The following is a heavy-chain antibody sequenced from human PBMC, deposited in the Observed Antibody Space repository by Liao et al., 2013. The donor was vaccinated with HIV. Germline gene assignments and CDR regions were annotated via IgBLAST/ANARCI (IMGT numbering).Heavy chain of an antibody. CDR2: IFYSGST. D-gene: IGHD6-13*01. CDR3: ARATDRSSWYFDY. J-gene: IGHJ4*02. CDR1: GGSISSYY. V-gene: IGHV4-59*01. Sequence: QVQLQESGPGLVKPSETLSLTCTVSGGSISSYYWSWIRQPPGKGLEWIGYIFYSGSTNYNPSLKSRVTISVDTSKSQFSLKLSSVTAADTAVYYCARATDRSSWYFDYWAREPWSPSPQ.